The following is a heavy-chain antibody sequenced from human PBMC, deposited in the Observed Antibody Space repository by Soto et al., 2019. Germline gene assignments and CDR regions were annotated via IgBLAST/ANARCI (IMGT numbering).Heavy chain of an antibody. V-gene: IGHV1-3*04. CDR2: ISTGNGNT. D-gene: IGHD2-21*01. CDR1: GYTFTDYA. CDR3: AKGSRMWTPDY. J-gene: IGHJ4*02. Sequence: QVHLVQSGAEVKKPGASVTVSCKTSGYTFTDYAIYWVRQAPGQSLEWMGWISTGNGNTKFSQKFQGRVTITRDTSATTDYMELISIRSQDTAVYYCAKGSRMWTPDYWGQGNLVTVSS.